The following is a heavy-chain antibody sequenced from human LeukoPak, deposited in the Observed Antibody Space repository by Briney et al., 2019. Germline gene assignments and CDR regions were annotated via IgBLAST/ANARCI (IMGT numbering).Heavy chain of an antibody. Sequence: PSETLSLTCAVYGGSFGGYYWSWIRQPPGKGLEWIGEINHSGSTNYNPSLKSRVTISVDTSKNQFSLKLSSVTAADTAVYYCARGRYGSGSYYPLNFDYWGQGTLVTVSS. CDR1: GGSFGGYY. CDR3: ARGRYGSGSYYPLNFDY. CDR2: INHSGST. D-gene: IGHD3-10*01. V-gene: IGHV4-34*01. J-gene: IGHJ4*02.